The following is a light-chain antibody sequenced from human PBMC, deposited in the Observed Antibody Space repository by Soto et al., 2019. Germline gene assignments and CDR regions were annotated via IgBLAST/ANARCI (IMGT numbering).Light chain of an antibody. J-gene: IGKJ4*01. Sequence: IVLTQSPATLSVSPGERVTLSRRASENVGTNLAWYQQRPGQPPRLLIYGSSTRATGISATFSGSGSRTEFTLTISSLQSEDSAVYYCQQYNNCARSFGGGTRVEIK. CDR3: QQYNNCARS. V-gene: IGKV3D-15*01. CDR2: GSS. CDR1: ENVGTN.